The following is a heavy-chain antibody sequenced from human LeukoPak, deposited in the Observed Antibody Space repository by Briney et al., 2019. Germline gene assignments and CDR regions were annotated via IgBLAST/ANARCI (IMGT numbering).Heavy chain of an antibody. J-gene: IGHJ4*02. CDR1: GGSIGSGGYY. D-gene: IGHD4-23*01. CDR2: IYYSGST. Sequence: PSETLSLTCTVSGGSIGSGGYYWSWIRQHPGKGLEWIGYIYYSGSTYYNPSLKSRVTISVDTSKNQFSLKLSSVTAADTAVYYCARVWGGGTYYFDYWGQGTLVTVSS. CDR3: ARVWGGGTYYFDY. V-gene: IGHV4-31*03.